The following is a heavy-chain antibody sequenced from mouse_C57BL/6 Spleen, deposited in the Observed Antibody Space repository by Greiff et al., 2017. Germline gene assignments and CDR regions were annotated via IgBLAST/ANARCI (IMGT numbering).Heavy chain of an antibody. CDR3: TSDYGSSSFAY. D-gene: IGHD1-1*01. Sequence: EVQLQQSGEGLVKPGGSLKLSCAASGFTFSSYAMSWVRQTPEKRLEWVAYISSGGDYIYYADTVQGRFTISRDNARNTLYLQMSSLKSEDTAMYYCTSDYGSSSFAYWGQGTLVTVSA. V-gene: IGHV5-9-1*02. CDR1: GFTFSSYA. J-gene: IGHJ3*01. CDR2: ISSGGDYI.